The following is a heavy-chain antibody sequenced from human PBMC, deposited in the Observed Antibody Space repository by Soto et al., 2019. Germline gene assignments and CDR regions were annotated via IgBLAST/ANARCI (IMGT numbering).Heavy chain of an antibody. Sequence: GGSLRLSCAASGFTFSSYAMSWVRQAPGKGLEWVSAISGSGGSTYYADSVKGRFIISRDNSKNTLYLQMNSLRAEDTAVYYSTSTYYYDSSGLSDAFDIWGQGTMVTVSS. D-gene: IGHD3-22*01. CDR3: TSTYYYDSSGLSDAFDI. CDR1: GFTFSSYA. J-gene: IGHJ3*02. CDR2: ISGSGGST. V-gene: IGHV3-23*01.